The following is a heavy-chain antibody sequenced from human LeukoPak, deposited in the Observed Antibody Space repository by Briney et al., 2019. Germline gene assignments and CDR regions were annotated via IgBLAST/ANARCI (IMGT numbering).Heavy chain of an antibody. Sequence: PGGSLRLSCAASGFTFSDYYMSWVRQAPGKGLEWVSVIYSGGSTYYADSVKGRFTISRDNSKNTLYLQMNSLRAEDTAVYYCARSPIGMLIDYWGQGTLVTVSS. CDR1: GFTFSDYY. J-gene: IGHJ4*02. V-gene: IGHV3-66*01. D-gene: IGHD2-21*01. CDR2: IYSGGST. CDR3: ARSPIGMLIDY.